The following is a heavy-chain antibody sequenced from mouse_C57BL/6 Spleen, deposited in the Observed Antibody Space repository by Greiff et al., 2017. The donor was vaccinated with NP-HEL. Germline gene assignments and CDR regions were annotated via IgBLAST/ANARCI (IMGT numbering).Heavy chain of an antibody. J-gene: IGHJ1*03. V-gene: IGHV1-66*01. Sequence: QVQLKESGPELVKPGASVKISCKASGYSFTSYYIHWVKQRPGQGLEWIGWIYPGSGNTKYNEKFKGKATLTADTSSSTAYMQLSSLTSEDSAVYYCAPITRGGYFDVWGTGTTVTVSS. CDR3: APITRGGYFDV. CDR1: GYSFTSYY. CDR2: IYPGSGNT. D-gene: IGHD1-1*01.